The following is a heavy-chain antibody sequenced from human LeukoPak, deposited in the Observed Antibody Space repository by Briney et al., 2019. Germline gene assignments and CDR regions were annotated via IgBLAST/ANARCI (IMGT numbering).Heavy chain of an antibody. V-gene: IGHV3-53*01. Sequence: GGSLRLSCAASGFTVSSNYMSWVRQAPGKGLEWVSVIYSGGRTYYADSVKGRFSISRDNSKNTLYLQMNSLRAEDTAVYYCAKAQDGSGLYGNWFDPWGQGTLVTVSS. CDR1: GFTVSSNY. CDR3: AKAQDGSGLYGNWFDP. J-gene: IGHJ5*02. CDR2: IYSGGRT. D-gene: IGHD3-22*01.